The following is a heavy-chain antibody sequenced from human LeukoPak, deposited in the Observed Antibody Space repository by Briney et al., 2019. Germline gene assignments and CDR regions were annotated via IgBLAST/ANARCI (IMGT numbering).Heavy chain of an antibody. J-gene: IGHJ4*02. CDR3: ARDPRYDSSGYYTQGGFDY. D-gene: IGHD3-22*01. CDR1: GNTFTTYY. CDR2: INPSGGST. Sequence: ASVKVSCKASGNTFTTYYLHWVRQAPGQGLEWLGIINPSGGSTIYAQKFQGRVNMTRDMSTSTVCMELNSLRSEDTAVYYCARDPRYDSSGYYTQGGFDYWGQGTLVTVSS. V-gene: IGHV1-46*01.